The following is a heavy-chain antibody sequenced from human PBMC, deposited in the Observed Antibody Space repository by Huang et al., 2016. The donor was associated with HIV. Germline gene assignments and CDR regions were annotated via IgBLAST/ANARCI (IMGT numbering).Heavy chain of an antibody. Sequence: QVQVQQWGAGLLKPSETVSLTCAVSGGAVSGYYWSWIRQPPGTGLEWIGEINDRVHATYHPSRKSRVSRSGAESKNQLSLKVTSVTAADTAVYYCARARWFQARSWNFDVWGRGTLVTVSS. CDR2: INDRVHA. D-gene: IGHD2-15*01. J-gene: IGHJ2*01. V-gene: IGHV4-34*01. CDR3: ARARWFQARSWNFDV. CDR1: GGAVSGYY.